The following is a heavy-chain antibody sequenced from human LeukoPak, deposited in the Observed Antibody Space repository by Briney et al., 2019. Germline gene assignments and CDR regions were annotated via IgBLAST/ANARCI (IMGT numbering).Heavy chain of an antibody. J-gene: IGHJ4*02. Sequence: SETLSLTCAAYGGSFSGYYWSWIRQPPGKGLEWIGEINHSGSTNYNPSLKSRVTISVDTSKNQFSLKLSSVTAADTAVYYCARGRRYYDFWRGPTGSRYYFDYWGQGTLVTVSS. CDR1: GGSFSGYY. CDR2: INHSGST. CDR3: ARGRRYYDFWRGPTGSRYYFDY. V-gene: IGHV4-34*01. D-gene: IGHD3-3*01.